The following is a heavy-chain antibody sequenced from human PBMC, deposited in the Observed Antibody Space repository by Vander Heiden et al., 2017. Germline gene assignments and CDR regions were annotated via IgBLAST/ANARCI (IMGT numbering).Heavy chain of an antibody. CDR3: AREMFGGRPYFDY. D-gene: IGHD3-3*01. J-gene: IGHJ4*02. CDR1: GFTFNNYW. V-gene: IGHV3-7*01. CDR2: KKQNGSEK. Sequence: EVQLVESGGGLVQPGGSLRLSCAASGFTFNNYWMGWVRQAPGKGLEWVANKKQNGSEKYYVDSGKGRFTISRDNAKNSLYLQMNSLRAEDTAVYYCAREMFGGRPYFDYWGQGNLVTVSS.